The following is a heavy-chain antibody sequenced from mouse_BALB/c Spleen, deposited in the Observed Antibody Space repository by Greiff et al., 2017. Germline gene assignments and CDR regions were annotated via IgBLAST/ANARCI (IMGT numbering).Heavy chain of an antibody. CDR1: GFSLTSYG. CDR3: ARVPMVTTLDYYAMDC. D-gene: IGHD2-2*01. CDR2: IWAGGST. Sequence: VLLVESGPGLVAPSQSLSITCTVSGFSLTSYGVHWVRQPPGKGLEWLGVIWAGGSTNYNSALMSRLSISKDNSKSQVFLKMNSLQTDDTAMYYCARVPMVTTLDYYAMDCWGQGTSVTVSS. J-gene: IGHJ4*01. V-gene: IGHV2-9*02.